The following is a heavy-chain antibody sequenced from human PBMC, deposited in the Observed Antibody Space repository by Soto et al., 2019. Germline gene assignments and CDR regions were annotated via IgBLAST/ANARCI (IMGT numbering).Heavy chain of an antibody. Sequence: SETLSLTCTVSGGSISSYYWSWIRQPPGKGLEWIGYIYYSGSTNYNPSLKSRVTISVDTSKNQFSLKLSSVTAADTAVYYCARDRGGYDLPDAFDIWGQGAMVTVSS. CDR1: GGSISSYY. CDR3: ARDRGGYDLPDAFDI. CDR2: IYYSGST. D-gene: IGHD5-12*01. V-gene: IGHV4-59*01. J-gene: IGHJ3*02.